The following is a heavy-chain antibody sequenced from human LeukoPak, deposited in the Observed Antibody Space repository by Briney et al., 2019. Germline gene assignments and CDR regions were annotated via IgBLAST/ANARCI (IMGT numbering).Heavy chain of an antibody. CDR1: GFTFSSDA. CDR3: AKPSGSGVDY. D-gene: IGHD1-26*01. J-gene: IGHJ4*02. Sequence: PGGSLRLSCAASGFTFSSDAMSWVRQAPGKGLEWVSAISGSGGSTYYADFVKGRFTITRDNSKNTLYLQMNSLRVEDMAVYYCAKPSGSGVDYWGRGTRVTVSS. CDR2: ISGSGGST. V-gene: IGHV3-23*01.